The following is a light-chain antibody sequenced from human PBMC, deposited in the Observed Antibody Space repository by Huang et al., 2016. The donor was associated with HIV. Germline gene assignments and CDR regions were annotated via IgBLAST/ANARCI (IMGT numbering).Light chain of an antibody. CDR2: KLS. J-gene: IGKJ1*01. CDR3: MQASHGAAT. Sequence: DVLLTQSPLSLPVTLGQPAFITCKSNQRLVYGDGNIYLNWFHQRPGHSPRRLIYKLSNRDSGGPDRFSAGGSGTDFTLWISEVEAEDVGDYYCMQASHGAATFGQGTRVDIK. V-gene: IGKV2-30*01. CDR1: QRLVYGDGNIY.